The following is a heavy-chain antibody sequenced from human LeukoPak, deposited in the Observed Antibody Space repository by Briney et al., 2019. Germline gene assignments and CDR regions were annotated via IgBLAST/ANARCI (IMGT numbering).Heavy chain of an antibody. CDR3: ARVPSGSSVNFDY. Sequence: GASVTVSCKASGGTFSSYAISWVRQAPGQGLEWMGWINTNTGNPTYAQGFTGRFVFSLDTSVSTAYLQISSLKAEDTAVYYCARVPSGSSVNFDYWGQGTLVTVSS. CDR1: GGTFSSYA. CDR2: INTNTGNP. V-gene: IGHV7-4-1*02. D-gene: IGHD1-26*01. J-gene: IGHJ4*02.